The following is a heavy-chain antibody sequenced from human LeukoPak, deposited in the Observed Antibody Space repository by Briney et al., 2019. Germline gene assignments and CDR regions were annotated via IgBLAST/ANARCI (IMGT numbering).Heavy chain of an antibody. Sequence: PGGSLRLSCAASGFTFSSYSMNWVRQAPGKGLEWVSSISSSSSYIYYADSVKGRFTISRDNAKNSLYLQMNSLRAEDTAVYYCARDGPASQYNWFDPWGQGTLVTVSS. J-gene: IGHJ5*02. CDR3: ARDGPASQYNWFDP. CDR1: GFTFSSYS. V-gene: IGHV3-21*01. CDR2: ISSSSSYI.